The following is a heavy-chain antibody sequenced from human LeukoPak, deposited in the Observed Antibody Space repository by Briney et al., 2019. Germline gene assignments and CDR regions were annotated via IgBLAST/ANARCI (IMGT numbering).Heavy chain of an antibody. CDR2: IKQDGSEK. CDR1: GFTFSSYW. J-gene: IGHJ4*02. CDR3: ARAPVVVGDDYFDY. V-gene: IGHV3-7*01. D-gene: IGHD3-22*01. Sequence: GGSLRLSCAASGFTFSSYWMSWVRQAPGKGLERVANIKQDGSEKYYVDSVKGRFTISRDNAKNSLYLQMNSLRAEDTAVYYCARAPVVVGDDYFDYWGQGTLVTVSS.